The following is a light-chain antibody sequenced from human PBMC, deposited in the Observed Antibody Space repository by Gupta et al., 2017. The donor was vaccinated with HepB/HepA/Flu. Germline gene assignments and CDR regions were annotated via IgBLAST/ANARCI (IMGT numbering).Light chain of an antibody. CDR1: QTINTC. J-gene: IGKJ4*01. V-gene: IGKV1-39*01. Sequence: DIRMTQSPSSLSAFVGDRVTFSCRASQTINTCLNWYQEKAGRAPKLVMYSASSLQSGVPSRFSGSGSRTDFTLTISRLQPEDFATYYCQQRDITPITFDGGTKVEIK. CDR2: SAS. CDR3: QQRDITPIT.